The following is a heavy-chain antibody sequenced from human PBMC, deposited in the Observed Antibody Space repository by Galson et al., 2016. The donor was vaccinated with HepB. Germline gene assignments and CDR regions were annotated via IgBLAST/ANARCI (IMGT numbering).Heavy chain of an antibody. D-gene: IGHD3-3*01. CDR1: EFTFSSYS. CDR2: IISSGTYF. Sequence: SLRLSCAASEFTFSSYSMNWLRQAPGKGLEWVSSIISSGTYFYYADSVQGRFTISRDNAKNSLYLQMNNLTAEDTAVYYCARDRSIFGVVVGDYYFDSWGQGTLVSVSS. V-gene: IGHV3-21*01. J-gene: IGHJ4*02. CDR3: ARDRSIFGVVVGDYYFDS.